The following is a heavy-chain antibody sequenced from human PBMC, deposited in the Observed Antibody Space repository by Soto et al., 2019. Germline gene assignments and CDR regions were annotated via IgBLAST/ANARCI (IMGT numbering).Heavy chain of an antibody. Sequence: SETLSLTCTVSGGSISSDANFWSWIRQLPGRGLEWIGYISYTGRTYYTPSLNSRLTISLDTSKNLFSLRLSAVTAADTAVYFCARGSFSSSSSWFDPWGQGXLVTVYS. J-gene: IGHJ5*02. CDR2: ISYTGRT. CDR1: GGSISSDANF. CDR3: ARGSFSSSSSWFDP. D-gene: IGHD6-6*01. V-gene: IGHV4-31*03.